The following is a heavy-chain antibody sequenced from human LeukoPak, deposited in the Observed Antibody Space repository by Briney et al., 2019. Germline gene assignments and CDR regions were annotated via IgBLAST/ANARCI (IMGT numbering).Heavy chain of an antibody. CDR1: GGSISSSSYY. CDR2: IYYSGST. Sequence: PSETLSLTCTVSGGSISSSSYYWGWIRQPPGKGLEWIGSIYYSGSTNYNPSLKSRVTISVDTSKNQFSLKLSSVTAADTAVYYCARVKGESYYYYYYYMDVWGKGTTVTISS. D-gene: IGHD3-16*01. J-gene: IGHJ6*03. V-gene: IGHV4-39*07. CDR3: ARVKGESYYYYYYYMDV.